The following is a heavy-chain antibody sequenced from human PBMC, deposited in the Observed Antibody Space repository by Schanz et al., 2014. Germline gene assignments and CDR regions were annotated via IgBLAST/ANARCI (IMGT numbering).Heavy chain of an antibody. CDR2: IWYDGNNK. D-gene: IGHD4-17*01. Sequence: QVQLVESGGGVVQPGRSLKLSCAASGFTFNDYAMHWVRQAPGKGLEWVAVIWYDGNNKYYADSVKGRFTISRDNSKNTLYLQMNSLRAEDTALYYCAKDPHRDYGGKPQAFDIWGQGTMVTVSS. CDR1: GFTFNDYA. CDR3: AKDPHRDYGGKPQAFDI. V-gene: IGHV3-33*06. J-gene: IGHJ3*02.